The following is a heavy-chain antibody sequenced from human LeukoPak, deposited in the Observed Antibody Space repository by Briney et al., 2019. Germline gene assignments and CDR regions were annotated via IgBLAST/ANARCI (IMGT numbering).Heavy chain of an antibody. CDR2: IYYSGST. J-gene: IGHJ5*02. CDR3: AREVTTSRRWFDP. CDR1: GDSISGSSYY. Sequence: SETLSLTCTVSGDSISGSSYYWGWVRQPRGKGLEWIGNIYYSGSTYYNPSLKSRVTISLDTSKNQFSLKLTSVTAADTAVYYCAREVTTSRRWFDPWGQGTLVTVSS. D-gene: IGHD1-1*01. V-gene: IGHV4-39*07.